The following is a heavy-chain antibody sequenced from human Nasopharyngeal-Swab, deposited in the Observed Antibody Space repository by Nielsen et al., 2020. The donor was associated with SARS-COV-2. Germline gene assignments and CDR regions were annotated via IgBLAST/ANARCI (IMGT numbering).Heavy chain of an antibody. D-gene: IGHD6-13*01. Sequence: SETLSLTCTVSGGSISSGGYYWSWIRQHPGKGLEWIGYIYYSGSTYYNPSLKSRVTISVDTSKNQFSLKLSSVTAADTAVYYCARGLIAAASHDYWGQGTLVTVSS. CDR1: GGSISSGGYY. J-gene: IGHJ4*02. CDR2: IYYSGST. CDR3: ARGLIAAASHDY. V-gene: IGHV4-31*03.